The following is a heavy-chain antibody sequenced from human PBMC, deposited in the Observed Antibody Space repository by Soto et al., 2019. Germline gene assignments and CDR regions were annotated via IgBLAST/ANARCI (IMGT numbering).Heavy chain of an antibody. Sequence: GGSLRLSCAASGFSFSTYAVTWVRQAPGKGLEWVSAISGSGVSTYYADSVKGRFTISRNNSKNTLSLEMNSLRAEDTAVYYCAKGRGSGYYFFDFWGQGTLVTVSS. J-gene: IGHJ4*02. CDR1: GFSFSTYA. CDR3: AKGRGSGYYFFDF. D-gene: IGHD3-22*01. V-gene: IGHV3-23*01. CDR2: ISGSGVST.